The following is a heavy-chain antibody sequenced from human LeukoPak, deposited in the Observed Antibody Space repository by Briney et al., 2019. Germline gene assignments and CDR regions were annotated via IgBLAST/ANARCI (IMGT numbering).Heavy chain of an antibody. V-gene: IGHV1-2*02. D-gene: IGHD2-2*01. J-gene: IGHJ4*02. CDR2: INPNSGGT. CDR1: GYTFTCYY. Sequence: ASVKVSCKASGYTFTCYYMHWVRQAPGQGLEWMGWINPNSGGTNYAQKFQGRVTMTRDTSISTAYMELSRLRSDDTAVYYCAREGRGCSSTSCYQDYWGQGTLVTVSS. CDR3: AREGRGCSSTSCYQDY.